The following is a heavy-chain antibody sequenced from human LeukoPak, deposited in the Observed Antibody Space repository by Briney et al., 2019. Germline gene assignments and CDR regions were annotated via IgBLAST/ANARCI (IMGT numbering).Heavy chain of an antibody. J-gene: IGHJ3*02. Sequence: SETLSLTCAVYGGSFSGYYWSWIRQPPGKGLEWIGEINHSGSTNYNPSLKSRVTISVDTSKNQFSLKLSSVTAADTAVYYCARDTYYYDSSGYYLFDIWGQGTMVTVSS. CDR1: GGSFSGYY. CDR2: INHSGST. D-gene: IGHD3-22*01. V-gene: IGHV4-34*01. CDR3: ARDTYYYDSSGYYLFDI.